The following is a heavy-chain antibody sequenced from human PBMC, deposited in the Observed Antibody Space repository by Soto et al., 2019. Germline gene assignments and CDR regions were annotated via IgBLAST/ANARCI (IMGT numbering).Heavy chain of an antibody. J-gene: IGHJ4*02. V-gene: IGHV4-30-4*01. Sequence: SETLSLTCTVSGASINSGDYYWSWIRQPPGKGLEWIGHIYYSGSTNYNPSPKSRVTISVDTSKNQFSLKLSSVTAAATAVYYCARGRGIVGATVYWGQGTLVTASS. CDR2: IYYSGST. D-gene: IGHD1-26*01. CDR3: ARGRGIVGATVY. CDR1: GASINSGDYY.